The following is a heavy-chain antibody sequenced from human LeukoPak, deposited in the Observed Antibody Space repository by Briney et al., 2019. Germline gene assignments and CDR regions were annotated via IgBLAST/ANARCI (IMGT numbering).Heavy chain of an antibody. J-gene: IGHJ4*01. CDR3: ARESCSGGSCYGVDYFDY. CDR2: INAGNGNT. CDR1: GYTFTSYA. D-gene: IGHD2-15*01. Sequence: ASVKVSCKASGYTFTSYAMHWVRQAPGQRLEWMGWINAGNGNTKYSQKFQGRVTITRDTSASTAYMELSSLRSEDTAVYYCARESCSGGSCYGVDYFDYWGQEPWSPSPQ. V-gene: IGHV1-3*01.